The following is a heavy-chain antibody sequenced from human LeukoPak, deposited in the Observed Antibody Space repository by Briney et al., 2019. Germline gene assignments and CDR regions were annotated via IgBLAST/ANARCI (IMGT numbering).Heavy chain of an antibody. D-gene: IGHD3-22*01. CDR2: INPSGGST. J-gene: IGHJ4*02. CDR1: GYTFTSYY. V-gene: IGHV1-46*01. Sequence: GASVKVSCKASGYTFTSYYMHWVRQAPGQGLEWMGIINPSGGSTSYAQKFQGRVTMTRDTSTSTVYTELSSLRSEDTAVYYCARVCYYDSVRGPEYYFDYWGQGTLVTVSS. CDR3: ARVCYYDSVRGPEYYFDY.